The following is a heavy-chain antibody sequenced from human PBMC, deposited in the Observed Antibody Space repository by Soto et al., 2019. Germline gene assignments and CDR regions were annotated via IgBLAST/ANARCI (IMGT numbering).Heavy chain of an antibody. J-gene: IGHJ5*02. V-gene: IGHV2-5*02. CDR1: GFSLSTNGVG. Sequence: SGPTLVNPTQTLPLTCTFSGFSLSTNGVGVGWIRQPPGKALEWLALIYWDDDKRYSPSLKSRLTITKDTSKNQVVLTMTNMDTVDTATYYWANRRPPYKWFDPWGKGTLVTVSS. CDR2: IYWDDDK. CDR3: ANRRPPYKWFDP.